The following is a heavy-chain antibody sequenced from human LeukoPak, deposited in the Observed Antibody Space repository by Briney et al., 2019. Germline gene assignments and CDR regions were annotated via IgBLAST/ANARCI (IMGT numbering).Heavy chain of an antibody. J-gene: IGHJ3*02. CDR1: GGSFSGYY. CDR2: INHSGST. CDR3: AIEVPQSYYDFWSGYYTGGTFDI. D-gene: IGHD3-3*01. V-gene: IGHV4-34*01. Sequence: SETLSLTCAVYGGSFSGYYWSWIRQPPGKGLEWIGEINHSGSTNYNPSLKSRVTISVDTSKNQFFLKLSSVTAADTAVYYCAIEVPQSYYDFWSGYYTGGTFDIWGQGTMVTVSS.